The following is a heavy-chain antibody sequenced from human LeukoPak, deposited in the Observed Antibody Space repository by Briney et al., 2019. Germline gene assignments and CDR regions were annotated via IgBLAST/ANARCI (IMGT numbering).Heavy chain of an antibody. CDR1: GGSISSYY. Sequence: SETLSLTCTVSGGSISSYYWSWIRQPPGKGLEWIGYIYYSGSTNYNPSLKSRVTISVDTSKNQFSLKLSSVTAADTAVYYCARDAYYYYGMDVWGQGTTVTVSS. CDR2: IYYSGST. V-gene: IGHV4-59*01. CDR3: ARDAYYYYGMDV. J-gene: IGHJ6*02.